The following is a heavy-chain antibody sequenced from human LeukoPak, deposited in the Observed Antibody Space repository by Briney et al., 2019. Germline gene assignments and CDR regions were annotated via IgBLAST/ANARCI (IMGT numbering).Heavy chain of an antibody. V-gene: IGHV3-43*02. D-gene: IGHD4-11*01. Sequence: GGSLRLSCAASGFTFDNHAMHGVRLGPGKGLEWVSFISGDGGSTSYADSVKGRFTISRDNSKNSLYLQMNTLRTEDTALYYCAKDIYRTPAFLDYWGQGTLVTVSS. CDR3: AKDIYRTPAFLDY. CDR1: GFTFDNHA. CDR2: ISGDGGST. J-gene: IGHJ4*02.